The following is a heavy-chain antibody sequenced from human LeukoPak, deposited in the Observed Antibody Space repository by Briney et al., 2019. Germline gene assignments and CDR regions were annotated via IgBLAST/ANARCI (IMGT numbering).Heavy chain of an antibody. Sequence: GESLKISCKGSGYSFTSYWIGWVRQMPGKGLEWMGIIYPGDSDTRYSPSFQGQVTISADKSISTAYLQWSSLKAPDTAMYYCARRAYYYDSSGYYYPTPAYYFGYWGQGTLVTVSS. J-gene: IGHJ4*02. CDR2: IYPGDSDT. V-gene: IGHV5-51*01. CDR1: GYSFTSYW. D-gene: IGHD3-22*01. CDR3: ARRAYYYDSSGYYYPTPAYYFGY.